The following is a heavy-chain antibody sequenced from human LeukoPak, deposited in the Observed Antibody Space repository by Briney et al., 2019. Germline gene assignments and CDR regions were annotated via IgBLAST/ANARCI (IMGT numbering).Heavy chain of an antibody. V-gene: IGHV4-30-4*08. CDR1: GGSISSSGYY. J-gene: IGHJ4*02. CDR3: ARLSVDIVATAYYFDY. CDR2: IYYSGST. Sequence: SETLSLTCTVSGGSISSSGYYWGWIRQPPGKGLEWIGYIYYSGSTYYNPSLKSRVTISVDTSKNQFSLKLSSVTAADTAVYYCARLSVDIVATAYYFDYWGQGTLVTVSS. D-gene: IGHD5-12*01.